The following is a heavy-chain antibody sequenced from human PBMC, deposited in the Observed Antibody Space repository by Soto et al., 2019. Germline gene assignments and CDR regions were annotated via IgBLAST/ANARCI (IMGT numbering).Heavy chain of an antibody. CDR3: AKVGYYNSGWFDS. CDR2: ISGGVIYT. J-gene: IGHJ5*01. CDR1: GFSFSTYA. V-gene: IGHV3-23*01. D-gene: IGHD6-25*01. Sequence: EVQLLESGGGLAQPGGSLRLSCTASGFSFSTYAMSWVRQAPGKGLEWVSTISGGVIYTYYADSVKGRFIVSRDNSKNTLFLQMNSLRAEDTATYYCAKVGYYNSGWFDSWGQGTLVTVSS.